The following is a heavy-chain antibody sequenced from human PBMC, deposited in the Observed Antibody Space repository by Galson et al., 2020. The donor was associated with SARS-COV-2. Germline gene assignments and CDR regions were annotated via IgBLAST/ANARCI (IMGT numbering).Heavy chain of an antibody. J-gene: IGHJ6*03. CDR3: ASELTSYMDV. V-gene: IGHV3-30*04. D-gene: IGHD3-3*01. Sequence: GGSLRLSCAASGFTFSSYAMHWVRQAPGKGLEWVAVISYDGSNKYYADSVKGRFTISRDNSKNTLYLQMNSLRAEDTAVYYCASELTSYMDVWGKGTTVTVSS. CDR1: GFTFSSYA. CDR2: ISYDGSNK.